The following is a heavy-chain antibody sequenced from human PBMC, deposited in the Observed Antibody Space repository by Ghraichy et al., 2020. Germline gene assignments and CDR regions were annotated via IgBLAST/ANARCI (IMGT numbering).Heavy chain of an antibody. D-gene: IGHD6-19*01. Sequence: GESLNISCAASGFTFSSYAMSWVRRAPGKGLEWVSAISGSGGSTYYADSVKGRFTISRDNSKNTLYLQMNSLRAEDTAVYYCAKDGSQWLVLDYWGQGTLVTVSS. CDR3: AKDGSQWLVLDY. J-gene: IGHJ4*02. V-gene: IGHV3-23*01. CDR1: GFTFSSYA. CDR2: ISGSGGST.